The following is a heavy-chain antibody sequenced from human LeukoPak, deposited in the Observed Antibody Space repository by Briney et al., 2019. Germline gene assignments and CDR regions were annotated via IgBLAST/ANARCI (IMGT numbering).Heavy chain of an antibody. CDR2: INTHSGAT. J-gene: IGHJ5*01. D-gene: IGHD2-15*01. Sequence: ASVKVSCKASGYYFNGHYMYWLRQAPGQGLEWMGWINTHSGATNYAQKFHGRVTLTRDTSITTAYMELGSLKSDDAAVYSGARVRTALAMVAATKGGNFWSDSWDQGSLVIVSS. CDR1: GYYFNGHY. V-gene: IGHV1-2*02. CDR3: ARVRTALAMVAATKGGNFWSDS.